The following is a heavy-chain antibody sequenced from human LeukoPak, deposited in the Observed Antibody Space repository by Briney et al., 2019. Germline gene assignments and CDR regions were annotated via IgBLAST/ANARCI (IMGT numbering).Heavy chain of an antibody. V-gene: IGHV3-48*02. J-gene: IGHJ6*02. CDR2: ISSSSSTI. D-gene: IGHD3-3*01. CDR3: ARAPYDFWSGFDYGMDV. CDR1: GFTFSSYS. Sequence: GGSLRLSCAASGFTFSSYSMNWVRQAPGKGLEWVSYISSSSSTIYYADSVKGRFTISRDNAKNSLYLQMNSLRDGDTAVYYCARAPYDFWSGFDYGMDVWGQGTTVTVSS.